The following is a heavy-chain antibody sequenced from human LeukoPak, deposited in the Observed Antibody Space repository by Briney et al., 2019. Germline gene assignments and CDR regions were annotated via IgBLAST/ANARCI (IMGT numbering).Heavy chain of an antibody. J-gene: IGHJ5*02. V-gene: IGHV3-30*18. CDR3: AKSYDVLTGYSNWFDP. D-gene: IGHD3-9*01. CDR2: ISYDGSNK. CDR1: GFTFSSYG. Sequence: GGSLRLSCAASGFTFSSYGMHWVRQAPGKGLEWVAVISYDGSNKYYADSVKGRFTISRDNSKNTLYLQMNSLRAEDTAVYYCAKSYDVLTGYSNWFDPWGQGTLVTVSS.